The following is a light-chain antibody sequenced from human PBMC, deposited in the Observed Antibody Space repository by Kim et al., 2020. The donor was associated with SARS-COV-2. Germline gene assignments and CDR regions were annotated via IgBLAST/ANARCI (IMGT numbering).Light chain of an antibody. CDR1: SSDVCGYNY. J-gene: IGLJ2*01. CDR2: DVS. V-gene: IGLV2-14*03. CDR3: SSYTSSSRVV. Sequence: GQSITIYCTGTSSDVCGYNYVSWYQQHPGKAPKLMIYDVSNRPSGVSNRFSGSKSGNTASLTISGLQAEDEADYYCSSYTSSSRVVFGGGTQLTVL.